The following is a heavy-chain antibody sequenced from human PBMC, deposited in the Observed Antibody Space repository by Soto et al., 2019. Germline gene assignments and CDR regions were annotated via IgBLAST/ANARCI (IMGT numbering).Heavy chain of an antibody. CDR3: VRGGDSTGWYNWFDP. V-gene: IGHV4-59*01. D-gene: IGHD6-19*01. J-gene: IGHJ5*02. CDR1: DGSISSYC. Sequence: QVQLQESGPGLVKPSETLSLTCTVSDGSISSYCWSWIRQPPGKGLEWIGYIDYSGSTSYNPSLKSRVTISLDTSKNQFSLRLSSVTAADTAVYHCVRGGDSTGWYNWFDPWGQGTLVTVSS. CDR2: IDYSGST.